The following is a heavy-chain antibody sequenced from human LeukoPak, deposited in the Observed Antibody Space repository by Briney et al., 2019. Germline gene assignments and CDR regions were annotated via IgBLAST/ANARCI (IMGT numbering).Heavy chain of an antibody. J-gene: IGHJ6*02. CDR1: GGSISSGGYY. D-gene: IGHD2-8*01. Sequence: SETLSLTCTVSGGSISSGGYYWSWIRQHPGKGLEWIGYIYYSGSTYYNPSLKSRVTISVDTSMNQFSLKLSSVTAADTAVYYCARDRRNGYYYYGMDVWGQGTTVTVSS. CDR2: IYYSGST. V-gene: IGHV4-31*03. CDR3: ARDRRNGYYYYGMDV.